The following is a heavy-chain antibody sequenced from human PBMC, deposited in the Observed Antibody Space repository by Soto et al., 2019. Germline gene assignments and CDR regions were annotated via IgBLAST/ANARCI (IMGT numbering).Heavy chain of an antibody. Sequence: ASETLSLTCAVYGGSFSGYYWSWIRQPPGKGLEWIGEINHSGSTNYNPSLKSRVTISVDTSKNQFSLKLSSVTAADTAVYYCAILTGSDFDYWGQGTLVAVSS. J-gene: IGHJ4*02. CDR3: AILTGSDFDY. D-gene: IGHD3-9*01. CDR1: GGSFSGYY. CDR2: INHSGST. V-gene: IGHV4-34*01.